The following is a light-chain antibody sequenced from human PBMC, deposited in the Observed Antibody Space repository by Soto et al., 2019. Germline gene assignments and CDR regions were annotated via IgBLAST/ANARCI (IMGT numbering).Light chain of an antibody. CDR2: AAS. V-gene: IGKV1-39*01. CDR1: QSISSY. Sequence: DIQMTQSPSSLSASIGDRVTITCRASQSISSYLNWYQQKPGKAPKLLIYAASRLQSGVPSRFSGSESGTDFTLTISSLQPEDFATYYCQQSYSTPFTFGGGTKVEIK. CDR3: QQSYSTPFT. J-gene: IGKJ4*01.